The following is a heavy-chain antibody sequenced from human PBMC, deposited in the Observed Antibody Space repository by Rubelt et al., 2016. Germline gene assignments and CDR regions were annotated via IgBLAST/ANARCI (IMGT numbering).Heavy chain of an antibody. CDR3: ARDKEWLATRGFQNWFDP. V-gene: IGHV1-18*01. CDR2: ISAYNGNT. CDR1: GYTFTSYG. Sequence: QVQLVQSGAEVKKPGASVKVSCKASGYTFTSYGISWVRQAPGQGLEWMGWISAYNGNTNYAQKLQGRVTMTTETSTRTAYMELRSLRSDDTDVYYCARDKEWLATRGFQNWFDPWGQGTLVTVSS. J-gene: IGHJ5*02. D-gene: IGHD6-19*01.